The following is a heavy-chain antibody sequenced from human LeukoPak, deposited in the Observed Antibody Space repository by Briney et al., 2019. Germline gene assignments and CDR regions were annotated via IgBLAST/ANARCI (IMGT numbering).Heavy chain of an antibody. CDR3: ARDHYYENSGGWFDP. D-gene: IGHD3-22*01. J-gene: IGHJ5*02. V-gene: IGHV4-39*07. CDR2: MYKTGSS. Sequence: SETLSLTCTFSGVSISSRTYYWAWIRQPPGKGLEWIGSMYKTGSSYYNPSLRSRVTISVDTSQNQISLKVTSVTAADTAVYYCARDHYYENSGGWFDPWGQGTLVTVSS. CDR1: GVSISSRTYY.